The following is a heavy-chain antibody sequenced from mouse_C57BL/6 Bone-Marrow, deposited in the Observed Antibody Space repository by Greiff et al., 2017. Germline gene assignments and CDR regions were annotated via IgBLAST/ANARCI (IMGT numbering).Heavy chain of an antibody. Sequence: VQLQQSGAELVRPGASVTLSCKASGYTFTGYGMHWVKQRPGHGLEWIGAIDPETGGTDYNQKFKGKAILTADKSSSTAYMELRSLTSEDSAVYYCTGYCGTLFAYWGQGTLVTVSA. CDR1: GYTFTGYG. V-gene: IGHV1-15*01. J-gene: IGHJ3*01. CDR2: IDPETGGT. CDR3: TGYCGTLFAY.